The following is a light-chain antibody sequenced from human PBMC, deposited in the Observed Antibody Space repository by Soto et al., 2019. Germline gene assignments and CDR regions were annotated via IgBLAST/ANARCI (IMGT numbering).Light chain of an antibody. CDR1: QSVGSSY. CDR2: GAS. V-gene: IGKV3-20*01. CDR3: QQYGSSPRT. Sequence: EIVLTQSPGTLSLSPGEGATLSCRASQSVGSSYLAWFQQRPGQAPRLLIYGASSRATGIPDRFSGSGSGTDFPLTISRLEPEDFAVYYCQQYGSSPRTFGQGTKVDIK. J-gene: IGKJ1*01.